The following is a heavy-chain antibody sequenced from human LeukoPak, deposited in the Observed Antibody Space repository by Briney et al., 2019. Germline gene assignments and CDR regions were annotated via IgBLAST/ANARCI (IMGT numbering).Heavy chain of an antibody. J-gene: IGHJ4*02. D-gene: IGHD5-18*01. CDR1: EFTFSSYA. CDR2: IYSDGST. V-gene: IGHV3-66*01. CDR3: TRDPVDTAEGDY. Sequence: GGSLRLSCAASEFTFSSYAMQWVRQAPGKGLEWVSVIYSDGSTYYADSVKGRFTISRDNSKLYLQMNSLRAEDTAMYYCTRDPVDTAEGDYGGQGTLVTVSS.